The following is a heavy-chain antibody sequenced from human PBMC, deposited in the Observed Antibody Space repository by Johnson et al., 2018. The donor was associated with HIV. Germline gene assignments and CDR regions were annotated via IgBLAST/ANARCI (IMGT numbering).Heavy chain of an antibody. CDR3: ARGKGAAVGLDAFDI. CDR1: GFTFSSYG. Sequence: QVQLVESGGGVVQPGRSLRLSCTASGFTFSSYGLHWVRQAPGKGLEWVAVIWYDGSNKYYADSVKGRFTIPRDNARNSLFLQMNSLRVEDTAFYYCARGKGAAVGLDAFDIWGQGTMVTVSS. CDR2: IWYDGSNK. V-gene: IGHV3-33*01. J-gene: IGHJ3*02. D-gene: IGHD6-19*01.